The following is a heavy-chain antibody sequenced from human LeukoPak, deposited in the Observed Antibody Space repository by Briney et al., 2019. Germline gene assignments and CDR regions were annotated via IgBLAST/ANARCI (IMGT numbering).Heavy chain of an antibody. CDR1: GFTFSSYA. V-gene: IGHV3-23*01. D-gene: IGHD6-13*01. Sequence: GGSLRLSCAASGFTFSSYAMSWVRQAPGKGLEWVSAISGSGGSTYYADSVKGRFTISRDNSKNTLYLQMNSLRAEDTAVYYCARGPGSSWSLDTLEATNTDYWGQGTLVTVSS. J-gene: IGHJ4*02. CDR2: ISGSGGST. CDR3: ARGPGSSWSLDTLEATNTDY.